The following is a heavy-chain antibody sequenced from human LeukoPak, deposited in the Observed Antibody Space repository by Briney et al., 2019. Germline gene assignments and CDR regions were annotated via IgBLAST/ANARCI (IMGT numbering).Heavy chain of an antibody. V-gene: IGHV4-59*12. Sequence: SETLSLTCTVSGDSINTYYWSWIRQPPGKGLEWIGYIYYRVTSDYNPSLKSRVTMSVDTSKNQFSLKLSSVTAADTAVYYCAREAYYYDSSGYYTGSAFDIWGQGTMVTVSS. J-gene: IGHJ3*02. CDR2: IYYRVTS. CDR3: AREAYYYDSSGYYTGSAFDI. CDR1: GDSINTYY. D-gene: IGHD3-22*01.